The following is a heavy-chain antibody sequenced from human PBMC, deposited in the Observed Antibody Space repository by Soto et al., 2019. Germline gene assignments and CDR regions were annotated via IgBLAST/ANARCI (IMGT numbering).Heavy chain of an antibody. J-gene: IGHJ6*02. V-gene: IGHV4-34*01. CDR1: GGSFSGYY. CDR3: ARLGGMRGGGYLFYYYYGMDV. D-gene: IGHD2-21*01. CDR2: INHSGST. Sequence: SETLSLTCAVYGGSFSGYYWSWIRQPPGKGLEWIGEINHSGSTNYNPPLKSRVTISVDTSKNQFSLKLSSVTAADTAVYYCARLGGMRGGGYLFYYYYGMDVWGQGTTVTVSS.